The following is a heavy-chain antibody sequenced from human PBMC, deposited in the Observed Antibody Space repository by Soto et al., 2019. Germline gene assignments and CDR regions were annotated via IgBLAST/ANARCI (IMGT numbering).Heavy chain of an antibody. V-gene: IGHV5-51*01. CDR1: GYNFAGYW. CDR3: ARGGVSTHTFDY. J-gene: IGHJ4*02. D-gene: IGHD3-3*01. Sequence: GESLKISCKGSGYNFAGYWIAWVRQMPGKGLELLGIIYPSDSDTRYRPSFQGQVTISADKSISSAYLQWSSLRASDTAMYYCARGGVSTHTFDYWGQGXPVTLYS. CDR2: IYPSDSDT.